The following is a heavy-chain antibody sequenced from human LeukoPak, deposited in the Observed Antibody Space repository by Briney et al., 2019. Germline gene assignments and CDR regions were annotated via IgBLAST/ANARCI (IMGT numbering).Heavy chain of an antibody. CDR2: INPNSGGT. CDR3: AITSPLRDYAGPGAFDI. J-gene: IGHJ3*02. Sequence: ASVKVSCKASGYTFTGYYMHWVRQAPGQGLEWMGWINPNSGGTNYAQKFQGRVTMTRDTSISTAYMELSRLRSEDTAVYYCAITSPLRDYAGPGAFDIWGQGTMVTVSS. V-gene: IGHV1-2*02. D-gene: IGHD4-17*01. CDR1: GYTFTGYY.